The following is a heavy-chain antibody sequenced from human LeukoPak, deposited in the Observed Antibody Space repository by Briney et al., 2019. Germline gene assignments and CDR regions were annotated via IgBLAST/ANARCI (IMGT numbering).Heavy chain of an antibody. J-gene: IGHJ5*02. CDR2: IYYSGST. CDR3: ARLYDDSSRYPNWFDP. CDR1: GDSISSYY. D-gene: IGHD3-22*01. Sequence: SETLSLTCSVSGDSISSYYWSWIRQPPGKGLEWIGYIYYSGSTNYNPSLKSRVTISVDTSKNQFSLKLSSVTAADTAVYYCARLYDDSSRYPNWFDPWGQGTLVTVSS. V-gene: IGHV4-59*08.